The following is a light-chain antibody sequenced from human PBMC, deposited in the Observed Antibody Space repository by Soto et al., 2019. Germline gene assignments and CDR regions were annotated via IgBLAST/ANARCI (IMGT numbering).Light chain of an antibody. CDR3: SSYTSTSTLYV. J-gene: IGLJ1*01. V-gene: IGLV2-14*03. Sequence: QSALTQPASVSGSPGQSITISCTGTSSDVGAYNYVSWYQQHPGKAPKLMIYDVSNRPSGVSNRFSGSKSGNTASLTISGRQAEDEAHYYCSSYTSTSTLYVFGAGTKLTVL. CDR2: DVS. CDR1: SSDVGAYNY.